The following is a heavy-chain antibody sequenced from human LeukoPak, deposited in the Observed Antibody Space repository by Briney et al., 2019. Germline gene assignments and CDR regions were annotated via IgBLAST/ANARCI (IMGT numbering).Heavy chain of an antibody. D-gene: IGHD2-2*01. Sequence: PSETLSLTCAVSGGSISSGRYYWSWIRQPAGKGLEWIGRIYTSGSTNYNPSLKSRVTISVDTSKNQFSLKLSSVTAADTAVYYCARVNSYCSSTNCYPNWFDPWGQGTLVTVSS. CDR1: GGSISSGRYY. V-gene: IGHV4-61*02. J-gene: IGHJ5*02. CDR3: ARVNSYCSSTNCYPNWFDP. CDR2: IYTSGST.